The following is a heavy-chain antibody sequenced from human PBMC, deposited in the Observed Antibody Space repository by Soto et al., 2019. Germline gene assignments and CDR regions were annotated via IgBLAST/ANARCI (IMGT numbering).Heavy chain of an antibody. CDR3: ARGECSSTSCYAHYYYYYGMDV. CDR2: IWYDGSNK. CDR1: GFTFSSYG. V-gene: IGHV3-33*01. D-gene: IGHD2-2*01. Sequence: QVQLVESGGGVDQPGRSLRLSCAASGFTFSSYGMHWVRQAPGKGLEWVAVIWYDGSNKYYTDSVKGRFTISRDNSKNTLYLQMNSLRAEDTAVYYCARGECSSTSCYAHYYYYYGMDVWGQGTTVTVSS. J-gene: IGHJ6*02.